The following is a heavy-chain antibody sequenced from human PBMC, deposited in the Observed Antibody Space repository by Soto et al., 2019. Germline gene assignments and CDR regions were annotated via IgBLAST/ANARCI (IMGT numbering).Heavy chain of an antibody. CDR1: LCTFSSYT. D-gene: IGHD1-26*01. Sequence: SVKVSCKASLCTFSSYTISCVRQAPGQGLEWMGRIIPILGIANYAQKFQGRVTITADKSTSTAYMELSSLRSEDTAVYYCARWVGATSFDYWGQGTLVTVSS. J-gene: IGHJ4*02. CDR2: IIPILGIA. V-gene: IGHV1-69*02. CDR3: ARWVGATSFDY.